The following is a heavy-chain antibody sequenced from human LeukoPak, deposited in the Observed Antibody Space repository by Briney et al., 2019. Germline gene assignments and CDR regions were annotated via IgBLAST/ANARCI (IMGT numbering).Heavy chain of an antibody. CDR3: ARDSSEGTDY. CDR2: ISSSSSYI. V-gene: IGHV3-21*01. D-gene: IGHD6-25*01. CDR1: GFTFSSYS. Sequence: PGGSLRLSCAASGFTFSSYSMNWVRQAPGKGLEWVSSISSSSSYIYYADSVKGRFTISRDNAKNSLYLQMNSLRAEDTAVHYCARDSSEGTDYWGQGTLVTVSS. J-gene: IGHJ4*02.